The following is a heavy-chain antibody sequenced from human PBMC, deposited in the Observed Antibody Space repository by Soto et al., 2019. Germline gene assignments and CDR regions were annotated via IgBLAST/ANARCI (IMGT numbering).Heavy chain of an antibody. Sequence: ASVKVSCKASGYSFSTYVFHWVRQAPGQGLEWMGWINADNGNTKSSQKFQDRVTISRDTSASIAYMELSSLRSEDTAVYYCARDLRDTARRDYYGMDVWG. V-gene: IGHV1-3*01. CDR2: INADNGNT. D-gene: IGHD3-16*02. CDR3: ARDLRDTARRDYYGMDV. CDR1: GYSFSTYV. J-gene: IGHJ6*02.